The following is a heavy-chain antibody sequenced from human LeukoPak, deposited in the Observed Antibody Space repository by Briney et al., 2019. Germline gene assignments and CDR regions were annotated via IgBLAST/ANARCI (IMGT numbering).Heavy chain of an antibody. J-gene: IGHJ4*02. Sequence: SETLSLTCAVYGGSFSGYYWSWIRQPPGKGLEWIGEINHSGSTYYNPSLKSRVTISVDTSKNQFSLKLSSVTAADTAVYYCARLTGDYWGQGTLVTVSS. D-gene: IGHD3-9*01. CDR1: GGSFSGYY. V-gene: IGHV4-34*01. CDR2: INHSGST. CDR3: ARLTGDY.